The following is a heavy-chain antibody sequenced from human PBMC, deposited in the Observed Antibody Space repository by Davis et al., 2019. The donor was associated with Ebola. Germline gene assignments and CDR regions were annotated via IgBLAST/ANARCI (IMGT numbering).Heavy chain of an antibody. V-gene: IGHV4-61*08. Sequence: SETLSLTCTVSGGSISSGDYYWSWIRQPPGKGLEWIGEIYHSGSTNYNPSLESRVTISIDSSKNQFFLWLASVTAADTAVYYCVRHAMRMTNSDGWRIQNWGQGTLVTVAA. CDR2: IYHSGST. D-gene: IGHD5-24*01. CDR1: GGSISSGDYY. CDR3: VRHAMRMTNSDGWRIQN. J-gene: IGHJ1*01.